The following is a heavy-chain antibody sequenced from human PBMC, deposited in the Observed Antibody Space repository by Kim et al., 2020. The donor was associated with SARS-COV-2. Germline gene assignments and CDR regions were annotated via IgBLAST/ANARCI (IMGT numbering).Heavy chain of an antibody. V-gene: IGHV3-11*05. J-gene: IGHJ4*02. D-gene: IGHD2-21*02. CDR2: ISSSSSYT. CDR3: ARAMGPYCGGDCYIEPPIWYFDY. Sequence: GGSLRLSCAASGFTFSDYYMSWIRQAPGKGLEWVSYISSSSSYTNYADSVKGRFTISRDNAKNSLYLQMNSLRAEDTAVYYCARAMGPYCGGDCYIEPPIWYFDYWGQGTLVTVSS. CDR1: GFTFSDYY.